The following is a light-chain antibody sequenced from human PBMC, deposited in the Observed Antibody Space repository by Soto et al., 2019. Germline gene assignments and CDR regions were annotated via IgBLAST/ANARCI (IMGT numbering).Light chain of an antibody. CDR3: ASFRSGTILV. CDR2: EVN. V-gene: IGLV2-14*01. J-gene: IGLJ1*01. CDR1: RSDIGDSNF. Sequence: QSALTQPASVSGSPGQSVTISCTGPRSDIGDSNFISWYQHSPGKAPRLLIYEVNNRPSAVSTRFSGSKAGNTASLTISGLLDDDEADYFCASFRSGTILVFGSGTKVTVL.